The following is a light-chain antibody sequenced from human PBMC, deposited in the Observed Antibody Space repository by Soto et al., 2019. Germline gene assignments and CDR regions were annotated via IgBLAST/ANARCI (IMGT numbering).Light chain of an antibody. CDR3: CSYTSNTYV. CDR2: EVS. CDR1: NSDVGGYNY. Sequence: QSALTQPASVSGSPGQSITISCTGTNSDVGGYNYVSWYQQHPGKAPKLMIYEVSNRPSGVSNRFSGSKSSNTASLTISGLQAEDEADYYCCSYTSNTYVFGTGTKLTVL. V-gene: IGLV2-14*01. J-gene: IGLJ1*01.